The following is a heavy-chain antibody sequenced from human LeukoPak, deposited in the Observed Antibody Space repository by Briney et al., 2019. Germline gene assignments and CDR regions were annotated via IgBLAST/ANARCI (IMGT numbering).Heavy chain of an antibody. J-gene: IGHJ4*02. CDR1: GFTFSSYS. Sequence: GGSLRLSCAASGFTFSSYSMNWVRQAPGKGLERVSYISSSSSTIYYADSVKGRFTISRDNAKNSLYLQMNSLRAEDTAVYYCARRSDIVATRYFDYWGQGTLVTVSS. V-gene: IGHV3-48*01. CDR3: ARRSDIVATRYFDY. D-gene: IGHD5-12*01. CDR2: ISSSSSTI.